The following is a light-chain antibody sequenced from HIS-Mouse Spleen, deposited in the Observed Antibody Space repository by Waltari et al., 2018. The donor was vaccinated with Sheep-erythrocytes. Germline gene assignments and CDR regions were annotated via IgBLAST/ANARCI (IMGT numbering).Light chain of an antibody. CDR2: DDS. J-gene: IGLJ2*01. CDR1: NLGSTS. CDR3: QVWDSSSDPVV. Sequence: SYVLTQPPSVSVAPGQTARLTCGGNNLGSTSGHWYQQKPGQAPARVGYDDSDRPSGIPERFSGSNSGNTATLTISRVEAGDEADYYCQVWDSSSDPVVFGGGTKLTVL. V-gene: IGLV3-21*02.